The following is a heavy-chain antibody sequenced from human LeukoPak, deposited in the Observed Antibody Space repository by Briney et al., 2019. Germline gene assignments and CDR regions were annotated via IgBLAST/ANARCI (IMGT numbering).Heavy chain of an antibody. Sequence: PGGSLRLSWAASGVTFSSYWMSWVRQAPGEGREWVSVIYSGGSIYYADPVKGRFTISRDNSRNTLYLQMNSLSAEDTAVYYCARALNGFDIWGPGTFVTVSS. CDR3: ARALNGFDI. J-gene: IGHJ3*02. CDR1: GVTFSSYW. CDR2: IYSGGSI. V-gene: IGHV3-53*01.